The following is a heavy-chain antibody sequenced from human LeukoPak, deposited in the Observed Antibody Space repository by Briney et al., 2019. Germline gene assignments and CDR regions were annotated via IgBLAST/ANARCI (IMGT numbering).Heavy chain of an antibody. CDR1: GGSISSGSYY. V-gene: IGHV4-61*02. Sequence: SETLSLTCTVSGGSISSGSYYWSWIRQPAGKGLEWIGRIYTSGSTNYNPSLKSRVTISVDTSKNQFSLKLSSVTAADTAVYYCARSPDYYDSSGLDYWGQGILVTVSS. D-gene: IGHD3-22*01. CDR3: ARSPDYYDSSGLDY. J-gene: IGHJ4*02. CDR2: IYTSGST.